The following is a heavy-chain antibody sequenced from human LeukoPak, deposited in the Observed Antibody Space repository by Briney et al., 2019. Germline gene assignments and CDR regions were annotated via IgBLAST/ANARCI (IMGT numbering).Heavy chain of an antibody. CDR3: ARGVPLGYCTYGVCYPPYYFDY. D-gene: IGHD2-8*01. V-gene: IGHV1-69*05. CDR1: GGTFSSYA. Sequence: GASVKVSCKASGGTFSSYAISWVRQAPGQGLEWMGGIIPIFGTANYAQKFQGRLTITRDTSIDTAYMDLSSLSSEDTAVYYCARGVPLGYCTYGVCYPPYYFDYWGQGTLVTASS. J-gene: IGHJ4*02. CDR2: IIPIFGTA.